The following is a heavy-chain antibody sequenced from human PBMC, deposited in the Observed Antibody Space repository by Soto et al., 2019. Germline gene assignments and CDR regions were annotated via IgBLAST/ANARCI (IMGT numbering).Heavy chain of an antibody. CDR1: GGSISSSSYY. V-gene: IGHV4-39*02. D-gene: IGHD3-3*01. CDR3: ERRTGDWSGYYEYSLDY. CDR2: IYYSGST. Sequence: QLQLQESGPGLVKPSETLSRTRTVSGGSISSSSYYWGWIRQPPGKGLEWIGRIYYSGSTYYNPSRKSRVTRRVGTSKNHFSLHVRSVTAADTAVYYCERRTGDWSGYYEYSLDYWGQGTLVTFSS. J-gene: IGHJ4*02.